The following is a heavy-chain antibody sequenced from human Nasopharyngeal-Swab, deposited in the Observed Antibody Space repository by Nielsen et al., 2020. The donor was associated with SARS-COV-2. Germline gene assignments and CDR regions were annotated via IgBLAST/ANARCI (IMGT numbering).Heavy chain of an antibody. CDR3: ARDGGNWGSSYWYFDL. J-gene: IGHJ2*01. CDR1: GGSFSGYY. CDR2: INHSGST. D-gene: IGHD7-27*01. Sequence: SETLSLTCAVYGGSFSGYYWSWIRQPPGKGLEWIGEINHSGSTNYNPSLKSRVTISVDTSKNQFSLKLSSVTAADTAVYYCARDGGNWGSSYWYFDLWGRGTLVTVSS. V-gene: IGHV4-34*01.